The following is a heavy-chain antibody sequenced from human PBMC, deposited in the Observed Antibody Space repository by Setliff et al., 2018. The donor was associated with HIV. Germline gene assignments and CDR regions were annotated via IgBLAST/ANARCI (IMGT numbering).Heavy chain of an antibody. CDR2: VSYSGST. CDR1: GGSISTYY. V-gene: IGHV4-59*08. D-gene: IGHD3-9*01. CDR3: ARRQSYYDILNGPAFDALDI. J-gene: IGHJ3*02. Sequence: SETLSLTCNVSGGSISTYYWSWIRQPPGKGLEWLGYVSYSGSTNFNLSLESLLAMSVDMSKNQFPLKLSSVTAADTAVYSCARRQSYYDILNGPAFDALDIWGQGTKVTVSS.